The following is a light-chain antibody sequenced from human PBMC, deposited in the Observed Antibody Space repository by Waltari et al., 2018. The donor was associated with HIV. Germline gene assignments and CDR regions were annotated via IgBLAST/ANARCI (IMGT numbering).Light chain of an antibody. J-gene: IGKJ1*01. Sequence: EIVMTQSPATLSVSPGERATLSCWASQSVTRNVAWYQQKPGQAPRLLIYGASARASGVPDTFSGSGSGTDFTLTISSLQPEDLAVYYCQQYEKWPGTFGQGTKVDIK. CDR2: GAS. V-gene: IGKV3-15*01. CDR3: QQYEKWPGT. CDR1: QSVTRN.